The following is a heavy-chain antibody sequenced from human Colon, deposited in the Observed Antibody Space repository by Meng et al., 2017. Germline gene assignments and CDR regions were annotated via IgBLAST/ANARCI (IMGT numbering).Heavy chain of an antibody. CDR3: ASYDGSGSYHK. V-gene: IGHV3-33*03. Sequence: GESLKISCAASGFTFSNFGMHWVRQAPGKGLEWVAVIWFDGGTKSYADSVKGRFTISRDNSKNTLYLQMNSLRVEDTAVYYCASYDGSGSYHKWGHG. CDR2: IWFDGGTK. D-gene: IGHD3-10*01. CDR1: GFTFSNFG. J-gene: IGHJ4*01.